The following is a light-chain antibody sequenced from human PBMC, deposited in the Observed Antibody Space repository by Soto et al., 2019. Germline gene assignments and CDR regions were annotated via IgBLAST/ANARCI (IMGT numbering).Light chain of an antibody. Sequence: QSALTQPRSVSGSPGQSVTISCTGTSSDVGGYNYVSWYQQRPGKAPKPMIYEVNNRPSGVSDRFSGSKSGNVASLTISWLQAEDEADYYCSSYTSSSTYVFGTGTKLTVL. CDR2: EVN. V-gene: IGLV2-14*01. CDR1: SSDVGGYNY. CDR3: SSYTSSSTYV. J-gene: IGLJ1*01.